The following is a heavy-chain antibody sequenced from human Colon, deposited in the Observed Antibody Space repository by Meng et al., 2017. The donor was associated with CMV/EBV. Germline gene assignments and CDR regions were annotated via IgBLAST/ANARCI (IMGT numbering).Heavy chain of an antibody. D-gene: IGHD2-21*01. CDR2: MNPNSGHT. J-gene: IGHJ4*02. Sequence: ASVKVSCKTSGYSFSTYDIHWVRQASGQGLEWMGWMNPNSGHTAYAQKFQGRVTMTRDTSMTTAYLEVTSLRSDDTAVYYGVRGRVVGGGWGQGTLVTVSS. CDR1: GYSFSTYD. V-gene: IGHV1-8*01. CDR3: VRGRVVGGG.